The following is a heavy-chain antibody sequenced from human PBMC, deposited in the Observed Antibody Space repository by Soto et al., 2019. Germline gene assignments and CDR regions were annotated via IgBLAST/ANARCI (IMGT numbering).Heavy chain of an antibody. CDR2: VYWDDDK. CDR1: GFSLNTHEVG. V-gene: IGHV2-5*02. D-gene: IGHD4-4*01. CDR3: AHIRSGPHIEDYIGYYFDF. J-gene: IGHJ4*02. Sequence: QITLKESGPTLVKPTQTLTLTCTFSGFSLNTHEVGVGWIRQSPGKALEWLALVYWDDDKRYSPSLKSRLTSTKDTSKNQVVLTMTNMGPLDTATYFCAHIRSGPHIEDYIGYYFDFWGQGTLVTVSS.